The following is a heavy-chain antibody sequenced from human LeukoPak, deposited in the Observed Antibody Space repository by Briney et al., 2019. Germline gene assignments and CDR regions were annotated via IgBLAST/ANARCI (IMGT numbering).Heavy chain of an antibody. CDR1: GFTFSSYS. J-gene: IGHJ4*02. D-gene: IGHD3-3*01. CDR3: ARDFWSGYYPYYFDY. CDR2: ISSSSSTI. Sequence: PGGSLRLSCAASGFTFSSYSMNWVRQAPGKGLEWVSYISSSSSTIYYADSVKGRFTISRDNAKNSLYLQMNSLRAEDTAVYYCARDFWSGYYPYYFDYWGQGTLVTVSS. V-gene: IGHV3-48*01.